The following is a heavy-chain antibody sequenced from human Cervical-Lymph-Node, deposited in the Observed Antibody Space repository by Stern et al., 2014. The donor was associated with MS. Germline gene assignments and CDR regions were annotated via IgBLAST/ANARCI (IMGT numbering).Heavy chain of an antibody. V-gene: IGHV4-4*02. D-gene: IGHD2/OR15-2a*01. CDR1: GGSVSSTNW. CDR3: ARERQQYCNSEGCSYWYFDL. CDR2: IYHSGAS. J-gene: IGHJ2*01. Sequence: QLQLQESGPGLVKPSGTLSLTCAVSGGSVSSTNWWSWVRQSPGKGLEWIGNIYHSGASNYRPSLRSRVSISLDKSKNHLSLHLTSVPAADTAVYYCARERQQYCNSEGCSYWYFDLWGRGTLVTVSS.